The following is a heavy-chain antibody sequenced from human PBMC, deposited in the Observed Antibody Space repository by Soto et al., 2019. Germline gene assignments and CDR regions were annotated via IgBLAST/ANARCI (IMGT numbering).Heavy chain of an antibody. D-gene: IGHD6-13*01. Sequence: EVQLLESGGGVVQPGGSLRLSCAASGFTFSAYAMSWVRQAPGKGLEWVSVISGSGGATYYADSVKGRFTISRDNSKNTLYLQMNSLRAEDTAVYYCARQEYSTTWYHKYWGQGTLVTVSS. CDR2: ISGSGGAT. CDR1: GFTFSAYA. J-gene: IGHJ4*02. V-gene: IGHV3-23*01. CDR3: ARQEYSTTWYHKY.